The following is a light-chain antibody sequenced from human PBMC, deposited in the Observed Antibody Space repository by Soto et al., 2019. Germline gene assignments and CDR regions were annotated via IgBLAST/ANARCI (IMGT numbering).Light chain of an antibody. Sequence: QSSFAKPAAVCGSRGQSLVVACTLKNRDVGGYDYVSWYQQNPGKAHKLLISDVTDRASGVSHRFSGSKSGNTATLTIFVFQAEDEADYYCSSGTNSVIHVLFGGGPKVTVL. CDR2: DVT. V-gene: IGLV2-14*01. J-gene: IGLJ3*02. CDR3: SSGTNSVIHVL. CDR1: NRDVGGYDY.